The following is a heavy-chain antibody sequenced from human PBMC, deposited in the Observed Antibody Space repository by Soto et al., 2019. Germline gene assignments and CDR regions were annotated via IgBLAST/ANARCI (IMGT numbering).Heavy chain of an antibody. CDR3: ASPPDIGVVPATRNFDY. V-gene: IGHV1-69*02. J-gene: IGHJ4*02. D-gene: IGHD2-2*01. CDR1: GGTFSSYT. CDR2: IIPILGRA. Sequence: QVQLVQSGAEVKKPGSSVKVSCKASGGTFSSYTISWVRQAPGQGLEWVGRIIPILGRANYAQKFQGRVTITADKATSTADMELSSPRSEDTAGYYWASPPDIGVVPATRNFDYWGQGTLVTVSA.